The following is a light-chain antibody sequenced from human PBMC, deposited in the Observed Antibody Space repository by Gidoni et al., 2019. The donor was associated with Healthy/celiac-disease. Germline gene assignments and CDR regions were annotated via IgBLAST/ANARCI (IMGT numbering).Light chain of an antibody. J-gene: IGKJ4*01. V-gene: IGKV3-11*01. CDR2: DAS. CDR3: QQRSNWPT. CDR1: QSVSSY. Sequence: ESVLTQSPATLSLSPGERATLSCRASQSVSSYFAWYQQQPGPAPRLLIYDASNRATGIPARFSGSGSGTDFTLTISSLGPEDFAVYYCQQRSNWPTFGGGTKVEIK.